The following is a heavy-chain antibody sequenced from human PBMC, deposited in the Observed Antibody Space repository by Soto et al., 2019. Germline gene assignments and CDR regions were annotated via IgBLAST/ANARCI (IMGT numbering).Heavy chain of an antibody. D-gene: IGHD3-16*01. J-gene: IGHJ5*02. Sequence: EVQLVESGGGLVQPGESLRLSCAASGLTVSSNYMSWVRQAPGKGLEWVSVIYSGGSTYYADFVKGRFTISRDKSKNTLYLQVNSLRAEETGVDYGARGGAGGWNWFDPWGQGTLVTVSS. CDR2: IYSGGST. CDR3: ARGGAGGWNWFDP. V-gene: IGHV3-66*01. CDR1: GLTVSSNY.